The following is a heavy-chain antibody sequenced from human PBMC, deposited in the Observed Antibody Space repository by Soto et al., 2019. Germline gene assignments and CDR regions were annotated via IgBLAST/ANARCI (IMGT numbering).Heavy chain of an antibody. D-gene: IGHD2-15*01. CDR2: ISGSGDNT. CDR1: GFTFSKYA. Sequence: EVQLLESGGGLVQPGGSLRLSCAASGFTFSKYAMSWVRQAPGKGLEWVSAISGSGDNTYYADSVKGRFTISRDQSKNTLYLQMNSLRADDTAVYYCATDKGAGGGSCFDYWGQGTLVRVPS. CDR3: ATDKGAGGGSCFDY. V-gene: IGHV3-23*01. J-gene: IGHJ4*02.